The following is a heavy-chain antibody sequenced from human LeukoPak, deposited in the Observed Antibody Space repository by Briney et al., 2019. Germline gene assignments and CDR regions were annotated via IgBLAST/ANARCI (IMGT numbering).Heavy chain of an antibody. J-gene: IGHJ4*02. CDR3: ARLLEGSESYFDNLGYFDY. CDR1: GGSFSSSSSY. D-gene: IGHD3-10*01. CDR2: SGST. V-gene: IGHV4-39*01. Sequence: PSETLSLTCTVSGGSFSSSSSYCSGSTYYNPSLKSRVTISVDTSKNQFSLKLSSVTAADTAVYYCARLLEGSESYFDNLGYFDYWGQGTLVTVSP.